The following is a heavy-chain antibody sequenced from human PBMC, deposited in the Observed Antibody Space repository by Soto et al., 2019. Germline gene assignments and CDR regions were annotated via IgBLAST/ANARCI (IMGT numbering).Heavy chain of an antibody. J-gene: IGHJ4*02. CDR2: INPNSGGT. D-gene: IGHD2-2*01. CDR3: ARDTSEIYCSSTSCPRLYYFDY. V-gene: IGHV1-2*04. CDR1: GYTFTGYY. Sequence: QVQLVQSGAEVKKPGASVKVSCKASGYTFTGYYMHWVRQAPGQGLEWMGWINPNSGGTNYAQKFQGWVTMTRDTSISTVYMELSRLRSDDTAVYYCARDTSEIYCSSTSCPRLYYFDYWGQGTLVTVSS.